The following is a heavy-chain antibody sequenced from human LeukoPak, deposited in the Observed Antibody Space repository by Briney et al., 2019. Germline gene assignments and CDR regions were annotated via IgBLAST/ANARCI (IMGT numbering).Heavy chain of an antibody. V-gene: IGHV3-20*04. CDR2: INWNGGST. CDR1: GFTFDDCG. Sequence: GGSLRLSCAASGFTFDDCGMSWVRQAPGKGLGWVSGINWNGGSTGYADSVKGRFTISRDNAKNSLYLQMNSLRAEDTALYYCARFSGPYYYMDVWGKGTTVTVSS. CDR3: ARFSGPYYYMDV. D-gene: IGHD6-19*01. J-gene: IGHJ6*03.